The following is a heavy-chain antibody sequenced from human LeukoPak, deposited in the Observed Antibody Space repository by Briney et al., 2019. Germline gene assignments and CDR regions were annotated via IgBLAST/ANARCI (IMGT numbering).Heavy chain of an antibody. V-gene: IGHV3-30*18. CDR2: ISYDGSNK. D-gene: IGHD3-10*01. Sequence: GRSLRLSRAASGFTFSSYGMHWVRQAPGKGLEWVAVISYDGSNKYYADSVKGRFTISRDNSKNTLYLQMNSLRAEDTAVYYCAKADVEGLLWFGEFQRPWGQGTLVTVSS. CDR1: GFTFSSYG. CDR3: AKADVEGLLWFGEFQRP. J-gene: IGHJ5*02.